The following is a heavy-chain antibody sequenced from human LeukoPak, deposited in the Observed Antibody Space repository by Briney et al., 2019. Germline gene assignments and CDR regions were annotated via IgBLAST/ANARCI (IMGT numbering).Heavy chain of an antibody. CDR3: GRSGHYGTDV. CDR1: GYSFTSYW. Sequence: GESLKISCTGSGYSFTSYWIAWVRQMPGKGLEWMGIIYAGGSDTRYSPSFQGQVTISVDKSVNTAYLQWRSPKASDTAMYYCGRSGHYGTDVWGQGTTVTVSS. J-gene: IGHJ6*02. CDR2: IYAGGSDT. V-gene: IGHV5-51*01. D-gene: IGHD3-10*01.